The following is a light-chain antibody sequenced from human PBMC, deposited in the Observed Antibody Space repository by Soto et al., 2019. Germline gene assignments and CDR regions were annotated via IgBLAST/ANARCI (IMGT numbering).Light chain of an antibody. CDR3: SSWDDGLNAKYV. CDR1: DSDIGSNT. CDR2: NNN. Sequence: QSVLTQPPSASGTPGQRVTISCSGTDSDIGSNTVNWYQHLPGAAPKLLIYNNNQRPSEVPDRFSGSKSGTSASLAISGLQSEDEADYYCSSWDDGLNAKYVFGTGTQLTVL. V-gene: IGLV1-44*01. J-gene: IGLJ1*01.